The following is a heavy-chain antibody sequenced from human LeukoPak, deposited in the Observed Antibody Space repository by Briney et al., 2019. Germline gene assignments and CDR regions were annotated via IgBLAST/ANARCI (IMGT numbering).Heavy chain of an antibody. CDR1: GGSFSGYY. CDR2: INHSGST. Sequence: KPSETLSLTCAVYGGSFSGYYWSWIRQPPGKGLEWIGEINHSGSTNYNPSLKSRVTISVDTSKNQFSLKLSSVTAADTAVYYCVTEMATIPPADAFDIWGQGTMVTVSS. CDR3: VTEMATIPPADAFDI. V-gene: IGHV4-34*01. J-gene: IGHJ3*02. D-gene: IGHD5-24*01.